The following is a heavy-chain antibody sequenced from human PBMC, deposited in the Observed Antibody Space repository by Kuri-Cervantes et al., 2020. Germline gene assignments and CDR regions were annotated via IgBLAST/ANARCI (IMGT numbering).Heavy chain of an antibody. CDR2: INHSGST. CDR3: ARGRPNYCSSTSCYFWKPRSSSWPIFGY. V-gene: IGHV4-34*01. D-gene: IGHD2-2*01. CDR1: GGSFSGYY. Sequence: SQTLSLTCAVYGGSFSGYYWSWIRQPPGKGLEWIGEINHSGSTNYNPSLKSRVTISVDTSKNQFSLKLSSVTAADTAVYYCARGRPNYCSSTSCYFWKPRSSSWPIFGYWGQGTLVTVSS. J-gene: IGHJ4*02.